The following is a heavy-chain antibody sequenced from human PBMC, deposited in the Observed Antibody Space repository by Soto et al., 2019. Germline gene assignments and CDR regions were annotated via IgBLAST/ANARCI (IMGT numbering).Heavy chain of an antibody. CDR2: IIPIFGTA. Sequence: SVKVSCKASGGTFSSYAISWVRQAPGQGLEWMGGIIPIFGTASYAQKFQGRVTITADESTSTAYMELSSLRSEDTTVYYCAREGYSVQFYYYYYGMDVWGQGTTVTVSS. V-gene: IGHV1-69*13. J-gene: IGHJ6*02. CDR1: GGTFSSYA. CDR3: AREGYSVQFYYYYYGMDV. D-gene: IGHD5-18*01.